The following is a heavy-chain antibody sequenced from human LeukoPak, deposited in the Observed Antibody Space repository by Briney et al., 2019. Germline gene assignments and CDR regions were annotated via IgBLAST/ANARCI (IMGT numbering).Heavy chain of an antibody. CDR1: GYTFTGYY. V-gene: IGHV1-2*02. Sequence: ASVKVSCKASGYTFTGYYLHWIRQAPGQGLEWMGWINPNSGDTIYAQKFQGRFTITRDTSIDTTYMDLNSLRSDDTAVDYCAGVNSLGGEYSYESSGYWYYFDYWGQGTLVSVSS. D-gene: IGHD3-22*01. CDR3: AGVNSLGGEYSYESSGYWYYFDY. J-gene: IGHJ4*02. CDR2: INPNSGDT.